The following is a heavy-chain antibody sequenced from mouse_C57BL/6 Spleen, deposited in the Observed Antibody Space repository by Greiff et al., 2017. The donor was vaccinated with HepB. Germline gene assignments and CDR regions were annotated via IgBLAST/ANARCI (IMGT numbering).Heavy chain of an antibody. CDR3: ARNLITTAVVRGYYFDY. J-gene: IGHJ2*01. CDR1: GYTFTSYW. CDR2: IDPSDSET. Sequence: QVQLQQPGAELVRPGSSVKLSCKASGYTFTSYWMHWVKQRPIQGLEWIGNIDPSDSETHYNQKFKDKATLTVDKSSSTAYMQLSSLTSEDSAVYYCARNLITTAVVRGYYFDYWGQGTTLTVSS. D-gene: IGHD1-1*01. V-gene: IGHV1-52*01.